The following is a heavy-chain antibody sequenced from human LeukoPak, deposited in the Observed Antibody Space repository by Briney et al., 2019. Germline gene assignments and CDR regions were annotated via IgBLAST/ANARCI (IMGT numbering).Heavy chain of an antibody. V-gene: IGHV1-69*04. CDR3: ARAHSKGFVSSWDY. CDR1: GDTFSSYG. Sequence: ASVKVSCKASGDTFSSYGFIWVRQAPGQGLEWMGRIIPILDMPTYTQKFKDRVTITADKSTSTVYMEVSSLTSKDTAVYYCARAHSKGFVSSWDYWGQGTLVTVSS. J-gene: IGHJ4*02. CDR2: IIPILDMP. D-gene: IGHD6-13*01.